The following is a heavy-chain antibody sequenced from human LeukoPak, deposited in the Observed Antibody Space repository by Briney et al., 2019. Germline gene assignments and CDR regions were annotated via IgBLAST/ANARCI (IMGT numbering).Heavy chain of an antibody. CDR2: IIPIFGTA. CDR1: GGTFSSYA. J-gene: IGHJ5*02. CDR3: ARAPSGPRPGNWFDP. Sequence: SVKVSCKASGGTFSSYAISWVRQAPGQGLEWMGGIIPIFGTANYAQKFQGRVTITADESTSTAYMELSSLRSEDTAVYYCARAPSGPRPGNWFDPWGQGTLVTVSS. D-gene: IGHD3-3*01. V-gene: IGHV1-69*13.